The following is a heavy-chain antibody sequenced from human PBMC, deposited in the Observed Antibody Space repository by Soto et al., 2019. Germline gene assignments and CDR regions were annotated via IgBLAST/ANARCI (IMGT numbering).Heavy chain of an antibody. V-gene: IGHV3-74*01. CDR3: DSDASYYIEH. D-gene: IGHD1-1*01. Sequence: EVQLVESGGGLVQPGGSLRLSCAASGFSFRNYWMHWVRQAPGKGLEWVTRINNDGDRITYADSVKGRFSVSRDNDKNTQYLQLDSLRAEDTAVYYYDSDASYYIEHWGQGTLFTVSS. J-gene: IGHJ4*02. CDR1: GFSFRNYW. CDR2: INNDGDRI.